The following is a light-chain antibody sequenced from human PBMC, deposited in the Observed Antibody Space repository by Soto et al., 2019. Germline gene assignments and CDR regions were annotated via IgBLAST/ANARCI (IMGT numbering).Light chain of an antibody. J-gene: IGLJ1*01. CDR3: CSYTTSNTRQIV. V-gene: IGLV2-14*03. CDR2: DVY. Sequence: QSVLTQPAPVSGSPGQSITISCTGTSSDIGRYDYVSWYQQHPGKAPKFIIYDVYNRPSGVSNRFSGSKSGNTASLTISGLQPEDEADYYCCSYTTSNTRQIVFGTGTKVTVL. CDR1: SSDIGRYDY.